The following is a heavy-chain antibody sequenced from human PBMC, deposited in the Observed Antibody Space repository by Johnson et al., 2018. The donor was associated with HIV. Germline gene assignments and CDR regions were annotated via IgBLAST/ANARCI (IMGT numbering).Heavy chain of an antibody. D-gene: IGHD4-17*01. CDR2: IRYDGSNK. CDR1: GFTFSSYV. J-gene: IGHJ3*02. Sequence: QVQLVEYGGDVVQPGRSLRLSCVASGFTFSSYVMQWVRQAPGKGLEWVAFIRYDGSNKYYADSVKGRFTISRDNSKNTRYLQMNSLRAEDTAVYYCARARMTTVTNDAFDIWGQGTMVTVSS. V-gene: IGHV3-30*04. CDR3: ARARMTTVTNDAFDI.